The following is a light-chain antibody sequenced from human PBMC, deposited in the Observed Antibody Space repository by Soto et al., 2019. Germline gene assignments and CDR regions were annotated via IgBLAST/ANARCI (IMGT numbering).Light chain of an antibody. J-gene: IGKJ1*01. CDR1: QGIRND. CDR2: AAS. V-gene: IGKV1-17*01. Sequence: IQMTQSPSSLSASVGDRVTISCRASQGIRNDLAWYQQKPGKAPKLLIFAASNLQSGVPSRFSGSGSGTEFTLTISSLQPDDFATYYCQHYNSYSEAFGQGTKVDI. CDR3: QHYNSYSEA.